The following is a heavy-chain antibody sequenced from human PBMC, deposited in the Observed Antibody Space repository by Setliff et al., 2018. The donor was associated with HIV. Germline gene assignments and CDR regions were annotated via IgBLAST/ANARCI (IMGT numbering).Heavy chain of an antibody. D-gene: IGHD3-9*01. V-gene: IGHV4-61*02. CDR2: IFTSGSA. J-gene: IGHJ4*02. CDR1: GGSISSTSHY. CDR3: ARAFYGISAGYYYFDV. Sequence: SETLSLTCTVSGGSISSTSHYWTWIRQPAEKGLEWLGRIFTSGSASYNPSLESRVTFSVDTSKNQFALKLTSVTAADKAVYYCARAFYGISAGYYYFDVWGQGALVTVSS.